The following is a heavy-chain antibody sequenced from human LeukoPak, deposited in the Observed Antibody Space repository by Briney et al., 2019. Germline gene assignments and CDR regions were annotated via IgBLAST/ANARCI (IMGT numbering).Heavy chain of an antibody. Sequence: SETLSLTCTVSGYSISSGYYWGWIRQPPGKGLEWMASIYYSGSTYYNTSLKGRVSISIDKSKNQFSLVLSSVTAADTAVYYCARDAEYNRRWFTLFDPWGQGTLVTVSS. CDR2: IYYSGST. CDR1: GYSISSGYY. CDR3: ARDAEYNRRWFTLFDP. J-gene: IGHJ5*02. V-gene: IGHV4-38-2*02. D-gene: IGHD1-1*01.